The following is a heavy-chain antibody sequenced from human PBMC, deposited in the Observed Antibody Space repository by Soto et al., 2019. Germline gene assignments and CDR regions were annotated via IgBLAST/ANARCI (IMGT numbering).Heavy chain of an antibody. Sequence: RASVKVSCKASGYTFTGYAMHWLRQAPGQRLEWMGWINAGNGNTKYSQKFQGRVTITRDTSASTAYMELSSLRSEDTAVYYCARAVAVAADFDYWGQGTLVTVSS. CDR3: ARAVAVAADFDY. D-gene: IGHD6-19*01. CDR2: INAGNGNT. CDR1: GYTFTGYA. V-gene: IGHV1-3*01. J-gene: IGHJ4*02.